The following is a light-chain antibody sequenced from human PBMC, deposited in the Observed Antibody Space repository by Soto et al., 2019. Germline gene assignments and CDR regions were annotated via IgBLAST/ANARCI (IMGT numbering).Light chain of an antibody. V-gene: IGLV2-14*03. CDR1: SSDVGGYNY. CDR3: SSYAGTYTQWV. CDR2: DVT. J-gene: IGLJ3*02. Sequence: QSALTQPASVSGSPGQSITISCTGTSSDVGGYNYVSWYQQLPGTAPKLMIYDVTNRPSGVSNRFSGSKSGNTASLTISGLQAEDEADYYCSSYAGTYTQWVFGGGTKLTVL.